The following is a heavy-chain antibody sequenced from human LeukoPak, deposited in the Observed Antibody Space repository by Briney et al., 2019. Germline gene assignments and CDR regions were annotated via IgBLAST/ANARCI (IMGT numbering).Heavy chain of an antibody. J-gene: IGHJ3*02. CDR3: ARPVDGNPDAFDI. CDR1: GYSFTSYW. D-gene: IGHD2-15*01. CDR2: IYPGDSDT. Sequence: GESLKISCKGSGYSFTSYWIGWVRQMTGKGLEWVGIIYPGDSDTRYSPSFQGQVTISADKSISTAYLQWSSLKASDTAMYYCARPVDGNPDAFDIWGQGTMVTVSS. V-gene: IGHV5-51*01.